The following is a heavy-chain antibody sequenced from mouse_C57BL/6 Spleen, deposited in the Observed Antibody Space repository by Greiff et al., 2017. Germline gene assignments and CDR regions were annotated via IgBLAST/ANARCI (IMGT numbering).Heavy chain of an antibody. Sequence: EVQLQQSGPELVKPGASVKMSCKASGYTFTDYNMHWVTQSHGKSLEWIGYINPNNGGTSYNQKFKGKATLTVNKSSSTAYLELRSLTSEDSAVHYCAREGDVNYYAMDNWGQGTSVTVSS. V-gene: IGHV1-22*01. CDR1: GYTFTDYN. CDR3: AREGDVNYYAMDN. CDR2: INPNNGGT. D-gene: IGHD3-3*01. J-gene: IGHJ4*01.